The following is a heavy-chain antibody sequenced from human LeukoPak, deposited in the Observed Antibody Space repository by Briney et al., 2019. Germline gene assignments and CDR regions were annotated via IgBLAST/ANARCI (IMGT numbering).Heavy chain of an antibody. CDR1: GFTFDDYG. V-gene: IGHV3-20*04. Sequence: PGRSLRLSCAASGFTFDDYGMSWVRQAPGKGLEWVSGINWNGGSTGYADSVKGRFTISRDNAKNSLYLQMNSLRAEDTALYYCARNRYSSGWGYFDYWGQGTLVTVSS. CDR2: INWNGGST. CDR3: ARNRYSSGWGYFDY. D-gene: IGHD6-19*01. J-gene: IGHJ4*02.